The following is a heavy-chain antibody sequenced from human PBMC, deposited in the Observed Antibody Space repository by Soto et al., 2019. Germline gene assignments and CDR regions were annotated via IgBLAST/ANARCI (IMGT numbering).Heavy chain of an antibody. CDR3: AREANWALDY. D-gene: IGHD1-1*01. J-gene: IGHJ4*02. V-gene: IGHV1-3*04. CDR2: IDTGSGNT. Sequence: QVQLVQSGAEVKKPGASVKVSCKASGYTFTSYAMHWVRQAPGQRLDWMGWIDTGSGNTKYSQKFQGRVTITRDTSASTAYMELSSLRSEDTAVYYCAREANWALDYWGQGTLVTVSS. CDR1: GYTFTSYA.